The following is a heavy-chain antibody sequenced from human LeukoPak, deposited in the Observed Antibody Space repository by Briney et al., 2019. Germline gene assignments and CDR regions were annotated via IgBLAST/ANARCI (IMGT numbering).Heavy chain of an antibody. CDR2: IKQDGSEK. CDR1: GSTFSSYW. Sequence: GGSLRLSCAASGSTFSSYWMSWVRQAPGKGLEWVANIKQDGSEKYYVDSVKGRFTISRDNAKNSLYLQMNSLRAEDTAVYYCARGGFYSGSFFFDYWGQGTLVTVSS. J-gene: IGHJ4*02. V-gene: IGHV3-7*01. D-gene: IGHD6-6*01. CDR3: ARGGFYSGSFFFDY.